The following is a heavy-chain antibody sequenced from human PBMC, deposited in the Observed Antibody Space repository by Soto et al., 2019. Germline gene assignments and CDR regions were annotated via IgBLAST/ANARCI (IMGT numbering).Heavy chain of an antibody. CDR3: ARDGGWQQLVPGNYYYYYGMDV. V-gene: IGHV1-46*01. CDR1: GYTFTSYY. D-gene: IGHD6-13*01. J-gene: IGHJ6*02. Sequence: ASVKVSCKASGYTFTSYYMHWVRQAPGQGLEWMGIINPSGGSTSYAQKFQGRVTMTRDTSTSTVYMELSSLRSEDTAVYYCARDGGWQQLVPGNYYYYYGMDVWGQGTTVTVSS. CDR2: INPSGGST.